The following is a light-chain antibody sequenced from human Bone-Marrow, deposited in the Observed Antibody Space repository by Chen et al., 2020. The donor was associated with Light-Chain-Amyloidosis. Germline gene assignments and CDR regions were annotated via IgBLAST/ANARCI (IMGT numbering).Light chain of an antibody. CDR3: SSYTITNTLV. Sequence: QSALTQPASVSGSPGQSITSSCTGTSSDVGGDNHFSWYQQHPDKAPKLMIYEVTNRPSWVPDRFSGSKSDNTASLTISGLQTEDGADYFCSSYTITNTLVFGSGTRVTVL. V-gene: IGLV2-14*01. CDR1: SSDVGGDNH. CDR2: EVT. J-gene: IGLJ1*01.